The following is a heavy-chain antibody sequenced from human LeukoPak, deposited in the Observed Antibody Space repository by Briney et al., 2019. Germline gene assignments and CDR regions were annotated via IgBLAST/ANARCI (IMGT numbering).Heavy chain of an antibody. J-gene: IGHJ6*04. V-gene: IGHV3-21*01. CDR1: GFTFSTYT. CDR3: AELGITMIGGV. CDR2: ITTSSSYI. D-gene: IGHD3-10*02. Sequence: GGSLRLSCAASGFTFSTYTMSWVRQSPGKGLEWVSSITTSSSYIYYADSLKGRFTISRDNAKNSLYLQMNSLRAEDTAVYYCAELGITMIGGVWGKGTTVTISS.